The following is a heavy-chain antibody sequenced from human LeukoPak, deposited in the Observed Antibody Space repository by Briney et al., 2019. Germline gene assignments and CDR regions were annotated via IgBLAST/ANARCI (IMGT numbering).Heavy chain of an antibody. CDR1: GGSFSGYY. CDR2: INHSGST. CDR3: ARDQANPLTGYYTEKKSNWFDP. V-gene: IGHV4-34*01. J-gene: IGHJ5*02. D-gene: IGHD3-9*01. Sequence: SETLSLTCAVYGGSFSGYYWSWIRQPPGKGLEWIGEINHSGSTNYNPSLKSRVTISVDTSKNQFSLKLSSVTAADTAVYYCARDQANPLTGYYTEKKSNWFDPWGQGTLVTVSS.